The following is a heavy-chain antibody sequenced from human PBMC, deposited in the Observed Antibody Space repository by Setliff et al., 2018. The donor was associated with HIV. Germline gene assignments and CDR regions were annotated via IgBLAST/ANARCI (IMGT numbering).Heavy chain of an antibody. J-gene: IGHJ4*02. Sequence: SETLSLTCTVSGGSIRSGPYYWSWIRQPAGKGLEWIGQIYTSGSTNYNPSLKSRVTISVDTSKNQFSLNLNSVTAADTAVYYCARAISAAGIAPFDFWGQGTLVTVSS. CDR3: ARAISAAGIAPFDF. CDR2: IYTSGST. CDR1: GGSIRSGPYY. D-gene: IGHD6-13*01. V-gene: IGHV4-61*09.